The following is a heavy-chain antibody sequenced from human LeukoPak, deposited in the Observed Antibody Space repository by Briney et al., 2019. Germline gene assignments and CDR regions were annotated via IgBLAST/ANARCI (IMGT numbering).Heavy chain of an antibody. CDR3: AKSRSGSDPYFDY. J-gene: IGHJ4*02. CDR2: ISGSGGST. CDR1: GFTFSSYG. Sequence: GGTLRLSCAASGFTFSSYGMSWVRQAPGKGLEWVSAISGSGGSTYYADSVKGRFTISRDNSKNTLYLQMNSLRAEDTAVYYCAKSRSGSDPYFDYWGQGTLVTVSS. V-gene: IGHV3-23*01. D-gene: IGHD3-10*01.